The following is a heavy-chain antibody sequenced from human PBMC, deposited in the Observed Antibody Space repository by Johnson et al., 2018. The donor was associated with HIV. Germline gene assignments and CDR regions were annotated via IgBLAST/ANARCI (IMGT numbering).Heavy chain of an antibody. Sequence: QVQLVESGGGVVQPERSLRLSCAASAFTFSSYDMHWVRQAPGKGLEWVAVISYDGSYKYYADSVKGRFTISRDDSKNTLYLQMNSLKTEDPAVYYCTTHSGSYDFDIWGQGTMVTVSS. CDR1: AFTFSSYD. CDR2: ISYDGSYK. V-gene: IGHV3-30*19. D-gene: IGHD1-26*01. J-gene: IGHJ3*02. CDR3: TTHSGSYDFDI.